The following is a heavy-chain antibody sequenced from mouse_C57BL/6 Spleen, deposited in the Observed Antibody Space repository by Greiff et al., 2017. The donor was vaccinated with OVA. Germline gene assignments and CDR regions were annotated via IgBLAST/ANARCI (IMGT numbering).Heavy chain of an antibody. Sequence: ESGAELARPGASVKLSCKASGYTFTSYGISWVKQRTGQGLEWIGEIYPRSGNTYYNEKFKGKATLTADKSSSTAYMELRSLTSEDSAVYFCARRGAAQATTWFAYWGQGTLVTVSA. CDR2: IYPRSGNT. D-gene: IGHD3-2*02. CDR3: ARRGAAQATTWFAY. J-gene: IGHJ3*01. CDR1: GYTFTSYG. V-gene: IGHV1-81*01.